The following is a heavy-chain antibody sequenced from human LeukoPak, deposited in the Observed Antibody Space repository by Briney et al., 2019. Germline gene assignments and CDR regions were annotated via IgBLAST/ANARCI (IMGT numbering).Heavy chain of an antibody. D-gene: IGHD3-10*01. CDR1: GLTFSSYS. CDR2: ISSSSSTI. CDR3: ARAVLWFGNRRFDP. Sequence: GGSLRLSCAASGLTFSSYSMNWVRQAPGKGLEWVSYISSSSSTIYYADSVKGRFTISRDNAKNSLYLQMNSLRAEDTAVYYCARAVLWFGNRRFDPWGQGTLVTVSS. V-gene: IGHV3-48*01. J-gene: IGHJ5*02.